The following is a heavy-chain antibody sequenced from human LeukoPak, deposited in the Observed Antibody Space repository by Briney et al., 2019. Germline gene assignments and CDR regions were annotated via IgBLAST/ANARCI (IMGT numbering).Heavy chain of an antibody. V-gene: IGHV4-4*07. CDR3: AQVMATMGLDAFDI. J-gene: IGHJ3*02. CDR2: IYTSGST. Sequence: SETLSLTCTVSGGSISSYYWSWIRQPAGKGLEWIGRIYTSGSTNYNPSLKSRVTMSVDTSKNQFSLKLTSVTAADTAVYYCAQVMATMGLDAFDIWGQGTIVTVSS. CDR1: GGSISSYY. D-gene: IGHD5-24*01.